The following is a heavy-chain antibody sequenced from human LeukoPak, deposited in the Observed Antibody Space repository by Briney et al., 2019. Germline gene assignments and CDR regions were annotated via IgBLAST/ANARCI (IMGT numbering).Heavy chain of an antibody. Sequence: GGSLRLSCAASGFTFSSYSMNWVRQAPGKGLEWVSSISSSSSYIYYADPVKGRFTISRDNAKNSLYLQMNSLRAEDTAVYYCARDRGYYDSGGYYLFDYWGQGTLVTVSS. CDR2: ISSSSSYI. J-gene: IGHJ4*02. CDR3: ARDRGYYDSGGYYLFDY. CDR1: GFTFSSYS. V-gene: IGHV3-21*01. D-gene: IGHD3-22*01.